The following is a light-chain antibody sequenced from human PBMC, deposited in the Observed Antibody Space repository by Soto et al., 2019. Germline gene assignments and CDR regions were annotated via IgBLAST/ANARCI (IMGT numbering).Light chain of an antibody. V-gene: IGKV1-27*01. CDR2: AAS. Sequence: SLSASVGDRVTITCRASQGIRNFVAWYQQKPGKAPKLLIYAASTLQSGVPSRFSGSGSGTDFTLTINSLQPEDVATYSCQKYSSVPVFGPGTKVEIK. CDR1: QGIRNF. J-gene: IGKJ3*01. CDR3: QKYSSVPV.